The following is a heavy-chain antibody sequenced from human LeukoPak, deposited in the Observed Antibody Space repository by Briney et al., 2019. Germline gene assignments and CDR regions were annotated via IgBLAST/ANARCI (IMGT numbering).Heavy chain of an antibody. CDR2: IGGRDGST. J-gene: IGHJ4*02. Sequence: GGSLRLSCATSGFTFSSYGMSWVRQAPGKGLEWVSVIGGRDGSTYYADSVKGRFTISRDNSKNTLYVQMNSLRAEDTAVYYCAKGHYYGSGSLDYWGQGTLVTVSS. V-gene: IGHV3-23*01. CDR3: AKGHYYGSGSLDY. D-gene: IGHD3-10*01. CDR1: GFTFSSYG.